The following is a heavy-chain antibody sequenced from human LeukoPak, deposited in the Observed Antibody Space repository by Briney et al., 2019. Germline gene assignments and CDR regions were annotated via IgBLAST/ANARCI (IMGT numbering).Heavy chain of an antibody. CDR1: GGTFSSYA. CDR2: IIPIFGTA. D-gene: IGHD5-18*01. J-gene: IGHJ4*02. Sequence: GASVKVSCKASGGTFSSYAISWVRQAPGQGLEWMGGIIPIFGTANYAQKFQGRVTITADESTSTAYMELSSLRSEDTAVYYCARDVNAYSYGPNGFDYWGQGTLVTVSS. CDR3: ARDVNAYSYGPNGFDY. V-gene: IGHV1-69*13.